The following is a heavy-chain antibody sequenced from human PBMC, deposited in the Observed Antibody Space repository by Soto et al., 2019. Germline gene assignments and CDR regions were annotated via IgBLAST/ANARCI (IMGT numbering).Heavy chain of an antibody. V-gene: IGHV1-69*13. CDR2: IIPIFGTA. Sequence: SVKVSCKASGGTFSSYAISWVRQALGQGLEWMGGIIPIFGTANYAQKFQGRVTISADESTSTAYMELSSLRSEDTAVYYCATAQAADIQKDGGAFDIWGQGTMVTVSS. CDR1: GGTFSSYA. D-gene: IGHD3-9*01. CDR3: ATAQAADIQKDGGAFDI. J-gene: IGHJ3*02.